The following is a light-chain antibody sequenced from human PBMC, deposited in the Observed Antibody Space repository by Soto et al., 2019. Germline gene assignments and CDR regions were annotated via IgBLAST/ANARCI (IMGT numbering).Light chain of an antibody. J-gene: IGLJ1*01. CDR2: EIN. Sequence: QSVLTQPPFASGSPGQSVTISCTGTSSDVGAYDYVSWYQQHPGKAPKLMIYEINKRPSGVPDRFSGSKSGNTASLTVSGLQAEDEADYYCSSFAGSNNFPYVFGTGTKLTVL. CDR1: SSDVGAYDY. CDR3: SSFAGSNNFPYV. V-gene: IGLV2-8*01.